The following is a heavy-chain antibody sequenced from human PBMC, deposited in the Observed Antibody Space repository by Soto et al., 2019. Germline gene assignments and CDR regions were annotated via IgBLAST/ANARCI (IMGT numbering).Heavy chain of an antibody. D-gene: IGHD1-26*01. J-gene: IGHJ4*02. CDR1: GGSISSSNW. CDR2: IYHSGST. CDR3: ARWNVVGATHFDY. Sequence: PSETLSLTCAVSGGSISSSNWWSWVRQPPEKGLEWIGEIYHSGSTNYNPSLKSRVTISVEKSKNQFSLKLISVTVADTAVYYCARWNVVGATHFDYWGQGTLVTVSS. V-gene: IGHV4-4*02.